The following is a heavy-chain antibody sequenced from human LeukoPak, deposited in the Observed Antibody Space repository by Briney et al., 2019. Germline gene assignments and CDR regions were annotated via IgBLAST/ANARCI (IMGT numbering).Heavy chain of an antibody. D-gene: IGHD3-16*01. CDR3: ARVSGGSVILDP. V-gene: IGHV4-31*03. CDR1: GGSISSGGYY. CDR2: IFYSGSA. J-gene: IGHJ5*02. Sequence: SQTLSLTCTVSGGSISSGGYYWSWIRQLPGKGLEWIGYIFYSGSAYYNPSLKSRVSLSVDTSKNQFSLKLSSVSAADTAVFYCARVSGGSVILDPWGQGTLVTVSS.